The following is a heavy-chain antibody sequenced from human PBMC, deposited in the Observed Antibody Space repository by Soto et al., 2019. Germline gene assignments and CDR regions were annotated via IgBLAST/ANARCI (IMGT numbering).Heavy chain of an antibody. D-gene: IGHD1-26*01. J-gene: IGHJ3*01. V-gene: IGHV3-30*18. Sequence: QVQLVESGGGVVQPGTSLRLSCAASGFTFSSHGMHWVRQAPGKGLEWVAVVSNDGNTKYYADSVKGRLTLSRDNSKNTLPLQMNSLSSEDTAVYYCAKEGSGSRYAFDVWGQGTMVTVSS. CDR1: GFTFSSHG. CDR2: VSNDGNTK. CDR3: AKEGSGSRYAFDV.